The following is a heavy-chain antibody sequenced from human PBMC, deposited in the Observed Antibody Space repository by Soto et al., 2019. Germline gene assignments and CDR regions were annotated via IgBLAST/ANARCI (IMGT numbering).Heavy chain of an antibody. D-gene: IGHD3-22*01. CDR1: GFTFSNYW. CDR2: INQDESQK. V-gene: IGHV3-7*01. CDR3: VRDYGYYIFEY. Sequence: EVQLVESGGGLVQPGGSLRLSCAASGFTFSNYWMGWVRQAPGKGLEWVADINQDESQKYYLKSVEGRFTISRDNAQNSLYLQMNSLVAEDTAVYFCVRDYGYYIFEYWGQGTLVTVAS. J-gene: IGHJ4*02.